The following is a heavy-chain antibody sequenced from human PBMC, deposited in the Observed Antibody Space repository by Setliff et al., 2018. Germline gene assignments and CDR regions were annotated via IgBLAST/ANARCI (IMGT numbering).Heavy chain of an antibody. CDR2: IRDKYNSYAI. V-gene: IGHV3-73*01. CDR1: GFIFSGSA. Sequence: PGGSLRLSCAASGFIFSGSAIHWVRQASGKGLEWVGRIRDKYNSYAIAYAASVEGRFTISRDDSKNMAYLQMNSLRAEDTAVYYCARETLNYNFWSGYYRYYYYGMDVWGQGTKVTVSS. CDR3: ARETLNYNFWSGYYRYYYYGMDV. J-gene: IGHJ6*02. D-gene: IGHD3-3*01.